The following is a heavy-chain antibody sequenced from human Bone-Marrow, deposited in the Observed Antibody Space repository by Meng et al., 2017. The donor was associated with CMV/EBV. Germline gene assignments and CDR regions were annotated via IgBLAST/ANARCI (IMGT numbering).Heavy chain of an antibody. V-gene: IGHV4-39*07. CDR2: IYYSGST. CDR3: ARESKWPHLMAPSDY. J-gene: IGHJ4*02. CDR1: GGSISSSSYY. Sequence: SETLSLTCTVSGGSISSSSYYWGWIRQPPGKGLEWIGSIYYSGSTYYNPSLKSRVTISVDTSKNQFSLKLSPVTAADTAVYYCARESKWPHLMAPSDYWGQGTLVTVSS. D-gene: IGHD5-12*01.